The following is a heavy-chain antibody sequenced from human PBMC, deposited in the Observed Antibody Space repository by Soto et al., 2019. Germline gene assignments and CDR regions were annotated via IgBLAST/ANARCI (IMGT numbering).Heavy chain of an antibody. J-gene: IGHJ6*02. CDR3: AKDVRPNYFGSGDPLYGMDV. CDR1: GFTFSTYG. Sequence: GGSLRLSCAASGFTFSTYGIHWVRQAPGKGLEWVAVISYDGSNKYYADSVKGRFTISRDNSKNTLYLQMNSLRAEDTALYYCAKDVRPNYFGSGDPLYGMDVWGQGTTVTGSS. V-gene: IGHV3-30*18. CDR2: ISYDGSNK. D-gene: IGHD3-10*01.